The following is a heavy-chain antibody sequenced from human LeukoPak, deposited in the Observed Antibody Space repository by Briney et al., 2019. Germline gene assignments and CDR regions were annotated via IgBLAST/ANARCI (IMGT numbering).Heavy chain of an antibody. CDR3: AKDIAHGNAFDI. CDR2: ISWNSGSI. Sequence: SLRLSCAASGFTFDDYAMHWVRQAPGKGLEWVSGISWNSGSIGYADSVKGRFTISRDNAKNSLYLQMNSLRAEDTALYYCAKDIAHGNAFDIWGQGTMVTVSS. CDR1: GFTFDDYA. V-gene: IGHV3-9*01. J-gene: IGHJ3*02. D-gene: IGHD1-26*01.